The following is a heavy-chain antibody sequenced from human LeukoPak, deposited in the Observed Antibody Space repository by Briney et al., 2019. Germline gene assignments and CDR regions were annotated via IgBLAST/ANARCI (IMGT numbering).Heavy chain of an antibody. CDR3: ARGRPTTSIAAAGVNWFDP. J-gene: IGHJ5*02. CDR2: IIPIFGTA. Sequence: SVKVSCKASGGTFSSYAISWVRQAPGQGPEWMGGIIPIFGTANYAQKFQGRVTITADKSTSTAYMELSSLRSEDTAVYYCARGRPTTSIAAAGVNWFDPWGQGTLVTVSS. CDR1: GGTFSSYA. D-gene: IGHD6-13*01. V-gene: IGHV1-69*06.